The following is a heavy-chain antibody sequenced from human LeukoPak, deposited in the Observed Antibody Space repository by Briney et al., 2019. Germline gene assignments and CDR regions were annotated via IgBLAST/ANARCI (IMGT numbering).Heavy chain of an antibody. Sequence: SVKVSCKASGGTFSSYAISWVRQAPGQGLEWMGRIIPILGIANYAQKFRGRVTITADKSTSTAYMELSSLRSEDTAVYYCARSYATGDYFDYWGQGTLVTVSS. J-gene: IGHJ4*02. CDR3: ARSYATGDYFDY. CDR1: GGTFSSYA. CDR2: IIPILGIA. D-gene: IGHD1-26*01. V-gene: IGHV1-69*04.